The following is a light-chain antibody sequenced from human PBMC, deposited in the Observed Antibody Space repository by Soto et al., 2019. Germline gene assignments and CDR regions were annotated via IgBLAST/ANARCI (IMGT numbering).Light chain of an antibody. CDR1: QSISSY. V-gene: IGKV1-39*01. J-gene: IGKJ5*01. CDR3: QQSYSTPRT. CDR2: AAS. Sequence: DIQMTQSPSSVPASVGDRVTITCRASQSISSYLNWYQQKPGKAPKLLIYAASSLQSGVPSRFSGSGSGTDFTLTISSLQPEDFATYYCQQSYSTPRTFGPGTRRENK.